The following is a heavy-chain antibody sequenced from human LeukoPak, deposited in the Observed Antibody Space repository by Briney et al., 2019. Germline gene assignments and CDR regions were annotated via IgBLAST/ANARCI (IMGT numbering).Heavy chain of an antibody. CDR1: GGSTSSSSYY. V-gene: IGHV4-39*01. J-gene: IGHJ5*02. CDR3: ARSYSGYDLFVFGWFDP. CDR2: IYYSGST. Sequence: SGTLSLTSTVSGGSTSSSSYYWGWIRQPPGKGLEWIGSIYYSGSTYYNPSLKSRVTISVDTSKNQFSLKLSSVTAADTAVYYCARSYSGYDLFVFGWFDPWGQGTLVTVSS. D-gene: IGHD5-12*01.